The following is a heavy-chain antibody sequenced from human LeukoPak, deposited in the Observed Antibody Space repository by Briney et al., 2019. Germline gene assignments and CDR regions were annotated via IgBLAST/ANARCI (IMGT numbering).Heavy chain of an antibody. CDR1: GYTFTRYG. Sequence: ASVKVSCKASGYTFTRYGIRWVRQAPGQGLEWMGWISAYNGETNYAQKLQGRVTMTTDTSTSTAYMELRSLRSDDTAVYYCAGSVATIDYWGQGTLVTVSS. J-gene: IGHJ4*02. V-gene: IGHV1-18*01. D-gene: IGHD5-12*01. CDR2: ISAYNGET. CDR3: AGSVATIDY.